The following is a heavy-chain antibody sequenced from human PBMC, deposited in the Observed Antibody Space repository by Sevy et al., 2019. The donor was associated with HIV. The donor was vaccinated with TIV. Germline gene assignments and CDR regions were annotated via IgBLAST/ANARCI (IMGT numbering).Heavy chain of an antibody. V-gene: IGHV3-11*01. Sequence: GGSLRLSCAAAGFTISDYFMTWIRQAPGKGLEWVSYISSSGDTIYYADSVKGRFTISRDNARNSLYLQMNSPRAEDTAVYYCARDHVKDGDLGDYYYSAMDVWGQGTTVTVSS. CDR1: GFTISDYF. CDR2: ISSSGDTI. J-gene: IGHJ6*02. CDR3: ARDHVKDGDLGDYYYSAMDV. D-gene: IGHD4-17*01.